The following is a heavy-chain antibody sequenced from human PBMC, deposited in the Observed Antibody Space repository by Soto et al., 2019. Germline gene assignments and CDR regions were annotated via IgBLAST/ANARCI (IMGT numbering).Heavy chain of an antibody. J-gene: IGHJ6*02. D-gene: IGHD2-15*01. CDR1: GYSFTIYW. CDR2: IYPGDSDT. CDR3: AISTYCSGGSCYGYYYGMDV. V-gene: IGHV5-51*01. Sequence: PGESLKISCKGSGYSFTIYWIGWVRQMPGKGLEWMGIIYPGDSDTRYSPSFQGQVTISADKSISTAYLQWSSLKASDTAMYYCAISTYCSGGSCYGYYYGMDVWGQGTTVTVSS.